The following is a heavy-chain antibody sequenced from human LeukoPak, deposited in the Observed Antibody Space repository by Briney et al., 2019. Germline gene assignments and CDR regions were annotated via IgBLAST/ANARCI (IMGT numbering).Heavy chain of an antibody. CDR3: ARTLVLWFGELSYFDY. CDR2: INPSGGST. J-gene: IGHJ4*02. Sequence: ASVKVSCKASGYTFTSYYMHWVRQAPGQGLEWMGIINPSGGSTSYAQKFQGRVTMTRDTSTSTVYMELSSLRSEDTAVYYCARTLVLWFGELSYFDYWGQGTLVTVSS. CDR1: GYTFTSYY. D-gene: IGHD3-10*01. V-gene: IGHV1-46*01.